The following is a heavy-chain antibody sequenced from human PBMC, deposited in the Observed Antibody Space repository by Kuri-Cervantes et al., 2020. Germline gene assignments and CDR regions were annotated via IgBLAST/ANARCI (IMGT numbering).Heavy chain of an antibody. J-gene: IGHJ6*02. D-gene: IGHD6-6*01. V-gene: IGHV3-43*01. CDR3: AKDLSSIAARRGMYYGMDV. Sequence: GESLKISCAASGFTFSSYDMHWVRQAPGKGLEWVSLISWNGGSTYYADSVKGRFTISRDNSKNSLYLQMNSLRSEDTALYYCAKDLSSIAARRGMYYGMDVWGQGTTVTVSS. CDR1: GFTFSSYD. CDR2: ISWNGGST.